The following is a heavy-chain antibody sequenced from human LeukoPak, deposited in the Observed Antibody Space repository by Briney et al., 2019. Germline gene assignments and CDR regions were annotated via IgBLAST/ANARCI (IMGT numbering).Heavy chain of an antibody. CDR2: ISYNRGT. CDR3: ARGERYGSGSYSSQGYFDY. Sequence: SETLSLTCIVSGGSITSHFWSWIRQSPRKGLEWIGYISYNRGTNYNPSLKSRVTISTDTSQNQFSLKLNSVTAADTAVYYCARGERYGSGSYSSQGYFDYWGQGSLVTVSS. CDR1: GGSITSHF. D-gene: IGHD1-26*01. J-gene: IGHJ4*02. V-gene: IGHV4-59*11.